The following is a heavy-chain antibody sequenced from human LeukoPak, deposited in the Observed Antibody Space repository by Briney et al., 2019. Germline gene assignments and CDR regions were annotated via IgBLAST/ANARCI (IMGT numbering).Heavy chain of an antibody. CDR2: IYYSGST. Sequence: SETLSLTCTVSGGSISSHYWSWIRQPPGKGLEWIGYIYYSGSTNYNPSLKSRVTISVDTSKNQCSLKLSSVTAADTAVYYCARGEYSRNWFDPWGQGTLVTVSS. CDR1: GGSISSHY. J-gene: IGHJ5*02. V-gene: IGHV4-59*11. CDR3: ARGEYSRNWFDP. D-gene: IGHD6-6*01.